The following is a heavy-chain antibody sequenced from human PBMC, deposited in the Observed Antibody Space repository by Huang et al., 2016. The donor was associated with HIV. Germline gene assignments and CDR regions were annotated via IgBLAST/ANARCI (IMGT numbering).Heavy chain of an antibody. CDR2: IIPIFGIA. D-gene: IGHD4-17*01. V-gene: IGHV1-69*13. J-gene: IGHJ4*02. CDR3: ARDEAGNGDLTTYFDL. Sequence: QVQLVQSGAEMKKPGSSVKVSCKASGGTFSSFSISWVRQAPGQGPEWMGRIIPIFGIANYAQKFQGRVTITADESMSTAYMELSSLRSEDTAVYYCARDEAGNGDLTTYFDLWGQGTLVTVSS. CDR1: GGTFSSFS.